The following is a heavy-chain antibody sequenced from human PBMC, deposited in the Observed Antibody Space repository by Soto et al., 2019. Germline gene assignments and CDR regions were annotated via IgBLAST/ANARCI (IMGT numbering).Heavy chain of an antibody. V-gene: IGHV3-74*02. Sequence: EVQLVESGGGLVQPGGSLRLSCAASGFTFSSYWMHWVRQAPGKGLVWVSRIISDGSSTSYADSVKGRFTIPRDNTKNPRYLQMNSLRAEATAVYYCVRTSLVVAAATREDYWGQGSLVTVSS. CDR2: IISDGSST. J-gene: IGHJ4*02. CDR3: VRTSLVVAAATREDY. D-gene: IGHD2-15*01. CDR1: GFTFSSYW.